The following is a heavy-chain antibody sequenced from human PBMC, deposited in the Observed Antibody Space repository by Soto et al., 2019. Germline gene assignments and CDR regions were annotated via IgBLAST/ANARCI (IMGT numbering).Heavy chain of an antibody. CDR2: IIPIFGTA. CDR3: ARDQFELVTPLYI. D-gene: IGHD2-21*02. CDR1: GGTFSSYA. V-gene: IGHV1-69*01. J-gene: IGHJ3*02. Sequence: QVQLVQSGAEVKKPGSSVKVSCKASGGTFSSYAISWVRQAPGQGLEWMGGIIPIFGTANYAQKFQGRVTITADESTSTAYMKLSSLICEDRAVYYCARDQFELVTPLYIRCQGTMVTVSS.